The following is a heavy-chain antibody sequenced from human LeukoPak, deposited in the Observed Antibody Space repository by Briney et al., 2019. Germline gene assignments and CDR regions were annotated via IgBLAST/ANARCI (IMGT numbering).Heavy chain of an antibody. D-gene: IGHD3-3*01. Sequence: GGSLRLSCAASGFIVSRKYMSWVRQAPGKGLEWVSLFHSGGNTDYADSVKGRFTISRDNSKNTLYLQMNSLRAEDTAVYYCARDRRITIFGVDPKTGGMDVWGQGTTVTVSS. CDR2: FHSGGNT. CDR3: ARDRRITIFGVDPKTGGMDV. CDR1: GFIVSRKY. J-gene: IGHJ6*02. V-gene: IGHV3-53*01.